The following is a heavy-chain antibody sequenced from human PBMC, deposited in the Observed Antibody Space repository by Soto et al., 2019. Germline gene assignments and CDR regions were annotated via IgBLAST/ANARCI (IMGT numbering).Heavy chain of an antibody. Sequence: SETLSLTCSVSGGSISSYYWSWIRQPPGKRLEWIGYIYYSGSTNYNASLKSRVTISVDTSGKQFSLKLSSVTAADTAVYYCARRSCSGASCYQSTGYFDYWGHGTLVTVSS. CDR1: GGSISSYY. J-gene: IGHJ4*01. D-gene: IGHD2-15*01. V-gene: IGHV4-59*08. CDR2: IYYSGST. CDR3: ARRSCSGASCYQSTGYFDY.